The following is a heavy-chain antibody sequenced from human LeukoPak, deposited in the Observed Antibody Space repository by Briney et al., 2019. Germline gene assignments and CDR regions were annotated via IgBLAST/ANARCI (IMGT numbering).Heavy chain of an antibody. V-gene: IGHV3-33*01. Sequence: PGGSLRLSCAASGFTFSSYGMHWVRQAPGKGLEWVAVIWYDGSNKYYADSVKGRFTISRDNSKNTLYLQMNSLRAEDTAVYYCARSEQQDFGDYEFDYWGQGTLVTVSS. CDR2: IWYDGSNK. J-gene: IGHJ4*02. CDR1: GFTFSSYG. CDR3: ARSEQQDFGDYEFDY. D-gene: IGHD4-17*01.